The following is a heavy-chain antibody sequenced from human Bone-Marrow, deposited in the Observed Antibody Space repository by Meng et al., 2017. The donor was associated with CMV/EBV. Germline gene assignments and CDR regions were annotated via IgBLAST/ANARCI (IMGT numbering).Heavy chain of an antibody. CDR3: ARGNRGRIAAAGYYYYYGMDV. CDR2: MNPNSGNT. CDR1: GYTFTSYD. J-gene: IGHJ6*02. Sequence: ASVKVSCKASGYTFTSYDLNWVRQATGQGLEGMGWMNPNSGNTGYAQKFQGRVTMTRNTSKSTAYMELSSLRSEDTAVYYCARGNRGRIAAAGYYYYYGMDVWGQGTKVTVS. V-gene: IGHV1-8*01. D-gene: IGHD6-13*01.